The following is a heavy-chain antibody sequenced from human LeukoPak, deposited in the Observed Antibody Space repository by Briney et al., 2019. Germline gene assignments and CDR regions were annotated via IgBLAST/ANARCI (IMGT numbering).Heavy chain of an antibody. CDR1: GYTFTGYY. CDR3: TRDPNFWTGYYYFDL. Sequence: GASVKVSCKASGYTFTGYYMHWVRQAPGQGLEWMGWINPNSGGTNYAQKFQGRVTMTRDTSISTAYMELSRLRSDDTAVYYCTRDPNFWTGYYYFDLWGLGSLVTVSS. D-gene: IGHD3/OR15-3a*01. V-gene: IGHV1-2*02. J-gene: IGHJ4*02. CDR2: INPNSGGT.